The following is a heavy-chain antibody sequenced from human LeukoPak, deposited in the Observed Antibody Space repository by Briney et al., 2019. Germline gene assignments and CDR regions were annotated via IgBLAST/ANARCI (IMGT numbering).Heavy chain of an antibody. J-gene: IGHJ6*03. Sequence: PGGSLRLSCAASGFTFSSHGMHWVRQAPGKGLEWVSSISTRSTYIYYGDSVKGRVTISRDNAKNSLYLQMNSLRAEDTAVYYCASVPDDYGDFSHSYYYYMDVWGKGTTVTVSS. CDR2: ISTRSTYI. CDR3: ASVPDDYGDFSHSYYYYMDV. CDR1: GFTFSSHG. D-gene: IGHD4-17*01. V-gene: IGHV3-21*01.